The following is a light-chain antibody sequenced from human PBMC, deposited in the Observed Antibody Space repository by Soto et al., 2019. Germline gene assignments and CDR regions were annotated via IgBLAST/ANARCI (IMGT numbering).Light chain of an antibody. J-gene: IGKJ1*01. CDR1: QGISNR. Sequence: DVQMTQSPSTLSASVGDRVTITCRASQGISNRLAWYQQKPGKAPKLLIYQASSLNSGVPSRFGGSGSGTEFTLTITSLQPDDFATYYCQQYNSHWTFGQGTKVEIK. V-gene: IGKV1-5*03. CDR3: QQYNSHWT. CDR2: QAS.